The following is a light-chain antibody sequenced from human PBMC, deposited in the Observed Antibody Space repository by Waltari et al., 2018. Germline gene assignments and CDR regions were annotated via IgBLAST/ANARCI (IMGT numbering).Light chain of an antibody. V-gene: IGLV1-47*01. CDR3: AAWDDSLNWV. J-gene: IGLJ3*02. CDR1: SSNIDSNH. CDR2: RNN. Sequence: QSVLTQPPSASGTPGQRVTISCSGSSSNIDSNHVYWSQQLQGTAPTLLIYRNNQRPSGVPDRCSGSKSGTSASLAISGLRSEDEADYYCAAWDDSLNWVFGGGTKLTVL.